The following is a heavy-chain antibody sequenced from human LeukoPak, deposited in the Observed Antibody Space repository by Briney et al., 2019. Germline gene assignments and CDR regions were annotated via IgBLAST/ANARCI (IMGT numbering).Heavy chain of an antibody. V-gene: IGHV4-34*01. CDR2: INHSGST. CDR3: ARSMAYYDFWSGYYGREDYYYMDV. Sequence: PSETLSLTCAVYGGSFSGYYWSWIRQPPGKGLEWIGEINHSGSTNYNPSLKSRVTISVDTSKNQFSLKLSSVTAADTAVYYCARSMAYYDFWSGYYGREDYYYMDVWGKGTTVTVSS. D-gene: IGHD3-3*01. CDR1: GGSFSGYY. J-gene: IGHJ6*03.